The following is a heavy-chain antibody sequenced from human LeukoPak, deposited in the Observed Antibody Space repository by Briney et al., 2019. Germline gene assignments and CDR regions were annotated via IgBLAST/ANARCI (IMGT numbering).Heavy chain of an antibody. J-gene: IGHJ4*02. CDR3: ARDPPNYDFWSGYYLDY. Sequence: ASVKVSCKASGYTFTSYYMHWVRQAPGQGLEWMGWINPNSGGTNYAQKFQGRVTMTRDTSISTAYMELSRLRSDDTAVYYCARDPPNYDFWSGYYLDYWGQGTLVTVSS. V-gene: IGHV1-2*02. CDR1: GYTFTSYY. CDR2: INPNSGGT. D-gene: IGHD3-3*01.